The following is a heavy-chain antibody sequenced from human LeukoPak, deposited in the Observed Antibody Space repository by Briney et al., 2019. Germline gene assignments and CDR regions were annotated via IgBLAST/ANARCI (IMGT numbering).Heavy chain of an antibody. D-gene: IGHD4-17*01. CDR1: GFTFSSYA. V-gene: IGHV3-23*01. CDR2: ISGSGGST. CDR3: AKAGALSTVTPFDY. J-gene: IGHJ4*02. Sequence: GGSLRLSCAASGFTFSSYAMSWVRQAPGKGLEWVSAISGSGGSTYYADSVKGRFTITRDNSKNTLYLQMNSLRAEDTAVYYCAKAGALSTVTPFDYWGQGTLVTVSS.